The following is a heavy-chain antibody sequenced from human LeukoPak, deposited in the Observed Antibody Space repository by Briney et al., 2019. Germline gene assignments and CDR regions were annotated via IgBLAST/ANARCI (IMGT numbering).Heavy chain of an antibody. V-gene: IGHV4-39*01. CDR3: ARRKGIAARSFDY. CDR1: GFTFSSYA. CDR2: IYYSGST. Sequence: GSLRLSCAASGFTFSSYAMSWVRQAPGKGLEWIGSIYYSGSTYYNPSLKSRVTISVDTSKNQFSLKLSSVTAADTAVYYCARRKGIAARSFDYWGQGTLVTVSS. D-gene: IGHD6-6*01. J-gene: IGHJ4*02.